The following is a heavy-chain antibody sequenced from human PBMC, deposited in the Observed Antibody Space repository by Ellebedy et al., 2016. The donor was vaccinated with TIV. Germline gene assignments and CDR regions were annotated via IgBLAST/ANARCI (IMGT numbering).Heavy chain of an antibody. CDR2: MRQDGREE. CDR1: GFTLSSYS. Sequence: PGGSLRLSCAASGFTLSSYSMNWVRQAPGKGLEWVASMRQDGREEYFVDSVKGRFTISRDNTKNSLYLQMNSLRAEDTAVYFCARENGYYFDYWGQGTLVIVSS. D-gene: IGHD6-25*01. CDR3: ARENGYYFDY. J-gene: IGHJ4*02. V-gene: IGHV3-7*01.